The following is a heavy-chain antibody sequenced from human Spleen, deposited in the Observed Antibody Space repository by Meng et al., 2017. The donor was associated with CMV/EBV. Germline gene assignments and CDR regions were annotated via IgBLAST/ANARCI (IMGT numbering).Heavy chain of an antibody. CDR3: ASPYYGSGSYVDF. V-gene: IGHV4-38-2*02. Sequence: GSLRLSCTVSGYSISSGYYWGWIRQPPGKGLEWIGSNHHSGSTYHNPSLKSRVTISVDTSKNQFSLKLSSVTAADTAVYYCASPYYGSGSYVDFWGQGTLVTVSS. D-gene: IGHD3-10*01. CDR2: NHHSGST. J-gene: IGHJ4*02. CDR1: GYSISSGYY.